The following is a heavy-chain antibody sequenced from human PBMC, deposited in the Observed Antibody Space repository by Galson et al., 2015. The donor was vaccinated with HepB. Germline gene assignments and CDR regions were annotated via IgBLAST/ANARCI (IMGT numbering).Heavy chain of an antibody. CDR3: ARPYSSSLYGMDV. CDR1: GFTFSAHS. D-gene: IGHD6-13*01. Sequence: SLRLSCAASGFTFSAHSMNWVRHAPGKGLEWASSTDSSGTYIYYADSVKGRFTISRDNAKNSLYLQMNSLRVDDTAVYYCARPYSSSLYGMDVWGQGTTVTVSS. V-gene: IGHV3-21*01. J-gene: IGHJ6*02. CDR2: TDSSGTYI.